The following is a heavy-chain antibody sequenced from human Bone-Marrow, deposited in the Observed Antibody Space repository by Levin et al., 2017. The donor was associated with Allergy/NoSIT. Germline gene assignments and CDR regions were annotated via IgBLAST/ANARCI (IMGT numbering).Heavy chain of an antibody. J-gene: IGHJ4*02. CDR3: NTRSH. CDR1: GFTFGNSW. CDR2: IKGKTDGGTT. Sequence: PGGSLRLSCVASGFTFGNSWMNWVRQAPGKGLQWVGRIKGKTDGGTTDYSAPVKGRFTISRDDSTQTLYLQMNSLKTEDTAIYYCNTRSHWGQGTLVTVFS. V-gene: IGHV3-15*01.